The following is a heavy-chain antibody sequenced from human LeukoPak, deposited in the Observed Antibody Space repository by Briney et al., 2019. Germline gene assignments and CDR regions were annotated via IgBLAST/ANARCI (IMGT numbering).Heavy chain of an antibody. CDR1: GFTFSSYS. CDR3: AMERRSPDAFDI. D-gene: IGHD1-1*01. J-gene: IGHJ3*02. Sequence: PGGSLRLSCAASGFTFSSYSMSWVRQAPGKGLEWVSSINSSSSYIYYAASVKGRFIISRHNAKNSLYLQMNSLRAEDTAVYYCAMERRSPDAFDIWGQGTMVTVSS. CDR2: INSSSSYI. V-gene: IGHV3-21*01.